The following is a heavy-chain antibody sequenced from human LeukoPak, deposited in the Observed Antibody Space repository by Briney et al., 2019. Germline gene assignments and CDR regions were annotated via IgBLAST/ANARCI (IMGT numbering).Heavy chain of an antibody. CDR3: ARIYYFGDNNWRYFDN. J-gene: IGHJ4*02. D-gene: IGHD3-10*01. Sequence: TGGSLRLSCAASGFTFSSYAMSWVRQAPGKGLEWVSAISGSGGSTYYADSVKGRFTISRDNAKNSLYLQMNSLRAEDTAIYYCARIYYFGDNNWRYFDNWGQGTLVTVSS. CDR2: ISGSGGST. CDR1: GFTFSSYA. V-gene: IGHV3-23*01.